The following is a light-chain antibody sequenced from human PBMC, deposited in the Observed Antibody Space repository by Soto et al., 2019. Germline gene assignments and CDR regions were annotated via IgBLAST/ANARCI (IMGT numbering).Light chain of an antibody. V-gene: IGLV2-14*03. CDR3: SSYTTSNTRQIV. Sequence: QSALTQPASVSGAPGQSITISCTGTRSDVGGYNYVSWYQHHPGKAPKLIIYDVSNRPSGVSIRFSGSKSDNTASLTISGLQPEDEADYHCSSYTTSNTRQIVFGTGTKVT. J-gene: IGLJ1*01. CDR1: RSDVGGYNY. CDR2: DVS.